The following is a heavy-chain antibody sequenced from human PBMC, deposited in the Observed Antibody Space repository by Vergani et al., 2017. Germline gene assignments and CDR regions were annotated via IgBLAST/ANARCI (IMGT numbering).Heavy chain of an antibody. V-gene: IGHV3-30-3*01. J-gene: IGHJ4*02. CDR1: GFTFSSYA. D-gene: IGHD1-14*01. CDR2: ISYDGSNK. CDR3: ASDFGADRRGFEY. Sequence: QVQLVESGGGVVQPGRSLRLSCAASGFTFSSYAMHWVRQAPGKGLEWVAVISYDGSNKYYADSVKGRFTISRDNSKNTLYLQMNSLRAEDTAVYYCASDFGADRRGFEYWGQGTLVTVSS.